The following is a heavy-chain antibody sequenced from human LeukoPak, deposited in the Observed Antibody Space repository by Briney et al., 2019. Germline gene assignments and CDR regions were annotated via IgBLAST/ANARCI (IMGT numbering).Heavy chain of an antibody. CDR1: GFNFDDYY. CDR2: ISSPSGST. V-gene: IGHV3-11*04. CDR3: ARAGISGYFYPNEYFNH. D-gene: IGHD3-22*01. J-gene: IGHJ1*01. Sequence: GGSLRLSCVGSGFNFDDYYMSWIRQAPGKGLEWVSYISSPSGSTYYLDSVKGRFTISRDNAKNSLYLQMNSLQVEDSAVYFCARAGISGYFYPNEYFNHWGPGTRVLVSS.